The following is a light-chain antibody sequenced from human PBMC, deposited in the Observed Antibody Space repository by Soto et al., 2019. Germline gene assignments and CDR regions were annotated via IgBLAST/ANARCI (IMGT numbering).Light chain of an antibody. CDR2: DAS. CDR3: QQRSNWPGT. J-gene: IGKJ3*01. Sequence: EIVCTQSPSTLSLSPGERATLSCRASQSVSSYLAWYQQKPGQAPRLLIYDASNRATGIPARFSGSGSGTDFTLTISSLEPEDFAVYYCQQRSNWPGTFGPGTKVDI. V-gene: IGKV3-11*01. CDR1: QSVSSY.